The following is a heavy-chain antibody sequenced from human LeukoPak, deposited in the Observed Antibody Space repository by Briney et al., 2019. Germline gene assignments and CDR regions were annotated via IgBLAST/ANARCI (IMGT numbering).Heavy chain of an antibody. D-gene: IGHD3-22*01. CDR1: GFTFSNAW. CDR3: AKTAYYYDSSGYAPAP. V-gene: IGHV3-15*01. J-gene: IGHJ5*02. CDR2: IKSKTDGGTT. Sequence: GGSLRLSCAASGFTFSNAWMSWVRQAPGKGLEWVGRIKSKTDGGTTDYAAPVKGRFTISRDDSKNTLYLQMDSLRAEDTAVYYCAKTAYYYDSSGYAPAPWGQGTLVTVSS.